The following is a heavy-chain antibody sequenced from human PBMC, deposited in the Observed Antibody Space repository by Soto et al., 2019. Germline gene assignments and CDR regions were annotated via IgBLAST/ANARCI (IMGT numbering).Heavy chain of an antibody. CDR2: FDPEDGET. D-gene: IGHD3-22*01. V-gene: IGHV1-24*01. Sequence: ASVKVSCKVSGYTLTELSMHWVRQAPGKGLEWMGGFDPEDGETIYAQKFQGRVTMTEDTSTDTAYMELSSLRSEDTAVYYCATANYYDSSGYYGCHFDYWGQGTLVTVSS. CDR1: GYTLTELS. J-gene: IGHJ4*02. CDR3: ATANYYDSSGYYGCHFDY.